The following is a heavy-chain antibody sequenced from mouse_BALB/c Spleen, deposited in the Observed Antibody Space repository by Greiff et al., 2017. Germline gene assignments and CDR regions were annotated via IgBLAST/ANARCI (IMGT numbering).Heavy chain of an antibody. D-gene: IGHD2-10*01. CDR1: GFTFSNYW. J-gene: IGHJ3*01. CDR3: TRSPFYGNYPY. CDR2: IRLKSNNYAT. Sequence: EVKVEESGGGLVQPGGSMKLSCVASGFTFSNYWMNWVRQSPEKGLEWVAEIRLKSNNYATHYAESVKGRFTISRDDSKSSVYLQMNNLRAEDTGIYYCTRSPFYGNYPYWGQGTLVTVSA. V-gene: IGHV6-6*02.